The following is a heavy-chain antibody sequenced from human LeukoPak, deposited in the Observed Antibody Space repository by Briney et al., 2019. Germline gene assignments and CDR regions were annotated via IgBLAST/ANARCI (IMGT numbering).Heavy chain of an antibody. CDR2: IRYDGSEK. D-gene: IGHD2-15*01. Sequence: GGSLRLSCAASGFTFSSYGMHWVRQAPGKGLEWVAFIRYDGSEKYNADSVKGRFTISRDNSKNTLYLQMNSLRPEDTAVYYCAKVRVGTAHFDYWGQGTLVTVSS. CDR3: AKVRVGTAHFDY. J-gene: IGHJ4*02. CDR1: GFTFSSYG. V-gene: IGHV3-30*02.